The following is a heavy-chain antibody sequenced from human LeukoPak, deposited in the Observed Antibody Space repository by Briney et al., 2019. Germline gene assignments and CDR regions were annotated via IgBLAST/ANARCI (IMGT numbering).Heavy chain of an antibody. CDR2: IKQDGSEK. CDR3: ARDRAAIRY. J-gene: IGHJ4*02. D-gene: IGHD2-2*02. CDR1: GFTFSNFW. V-gene: IGHV3-7*01. Sequence: GGSLRLSCAASGFTFSNFWMSWVRQAPGKGLEWVANIKQDGSEKDYVKSVKGRFTISRDNAKNSLYLQMNSLRAEDTAVYYCARDRAAIRYWGQGTLVTVSS.